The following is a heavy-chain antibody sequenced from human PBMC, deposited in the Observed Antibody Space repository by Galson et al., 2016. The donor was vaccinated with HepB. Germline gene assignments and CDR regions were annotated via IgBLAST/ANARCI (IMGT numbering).Heavy chain of an antibody. CDR3: ANSGHCGGDCYYLFDY. V-gene: IGHV4-31*03. CDR1: GGSISSGGYY. CDR2: IYYSGST. Sequence: TLSLTCTVSGGSISSGGYYWNWIRQHPGKGLEWIGYIYYSGSTYYNPSLKSRVTISVDTSKNQFSLKLGSVTAADTAVYYCANSGHCGGDCYYLFDYWGQGTLVTVSS. J-gene: IGHJ4*02. D-gene: IGHD2-21*02.